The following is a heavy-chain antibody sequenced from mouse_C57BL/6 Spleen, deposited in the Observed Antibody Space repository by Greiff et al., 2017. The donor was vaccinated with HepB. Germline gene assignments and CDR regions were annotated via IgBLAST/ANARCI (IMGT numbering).Heavy chain of an antibody. CDR2: ISSGGDYI. V-gene: IGHV5-9-1*02. CDR3: NRDGSSHWYFDV. Sequence: EVKLVESGEGLVKPGGSLKLSCAASGFTFSSYAMSWVRQTPEKRLEWVAYISSGGDYIYYADTVKGRFTISRDNARNTLYLQMSSLKSEDTAMYYCNRDGSSHWYFDVWGTGTTVTVSS. CDR1: GFTFSSYA. D-gene: IGHD1-1*01. J-gene: IGHJ1*03.